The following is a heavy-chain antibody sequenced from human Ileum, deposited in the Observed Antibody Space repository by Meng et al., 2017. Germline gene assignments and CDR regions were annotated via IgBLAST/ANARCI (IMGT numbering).Heavy chain of an antibody. D-gene: IGHD6-6*01. Sequence: GESLKISCAASGFTFSNDWMSWVRQAPGKGLEWVGRIKSKTDGGTTDYAAHVKGRFTISRDDSKNTLYLQMNSLKTEDTAVYYCTTAVYSSSSDPIDAFDIWGQGTMVTVSS. J-gene: IGHJ3*02. V-gene: IGHV3-15*01. CDR3: TTAVYSSSSDPIDAFDI. CDR2: IKSKTDGGTT. CDR1: GFTFSNDW.